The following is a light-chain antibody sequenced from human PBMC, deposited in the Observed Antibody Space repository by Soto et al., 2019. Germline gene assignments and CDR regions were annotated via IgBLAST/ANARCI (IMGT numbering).Light chain of an antibody. CDR1: QGISNY. J-gene: IGKJ4*01. CDR2: AAS. Sequence: DIQMTQSPSSLSASVGDRVTITCRASQGISNYLAWYQQKPGQVPKLLIYAASTLPSGVPSRFSGSVSGTDFTLTISSLQPEDFATYYCQKYNSAPPLTFGGGTKVEIK. V-gene: IGKV1-27*01. CDR3: QKYNSAPPLT.